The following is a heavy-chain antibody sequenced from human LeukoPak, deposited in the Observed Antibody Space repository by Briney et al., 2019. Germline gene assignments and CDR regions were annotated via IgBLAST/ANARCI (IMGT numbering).Heavy chain of an antibody. D-gene: IGHD6-6*01. J-gene: IGHJ3*02. Sequence: PSETLSLTCTVSGGSISGYYWSWIRQPPGKGLEWIGYIYYSGSTNYNPSLKSRLTTSIDTSENQFSLKLSSVTAADTAVYYCAREYSSSSGRRAFDIWGQGTMVTVSS. CDR3: AREYSSSSGRRAFDI. CDR2: IYYSGST. CDR1: GGSISGYY. V-gene: IGHV4-59*08.